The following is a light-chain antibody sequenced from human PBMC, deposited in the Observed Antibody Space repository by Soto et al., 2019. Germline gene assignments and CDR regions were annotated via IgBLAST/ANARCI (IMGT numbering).Light chain of an antibody. CDR3: QQYYDYPRT. CDR1: QGISSY. CDR2: AAS. J-gene: IGKJ1*01. V-gene: IGKV1-8*01. Sequence: AIRMTQSPSSLSASTGDRVTITCRASQGISSYLAWYQQKPGEAPKLLIYAASTLHSGVPSRFSGSGSGTDFTLTISCLQSEDFAAYYCQQYYDYPRTFGQGTKVEIK.